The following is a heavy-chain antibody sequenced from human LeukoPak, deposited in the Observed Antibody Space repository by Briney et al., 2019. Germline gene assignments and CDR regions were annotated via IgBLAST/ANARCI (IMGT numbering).Heavy chain of an antibody. V-gene: IGHV3-30*04. Sequence: GGSLRLSCAASGFTFSSYAMHWVRQAPGKGLEWVAVISYDGSNKYYADSVKGRFTISRDNSKNTLYLQMNSLRAEDMAVYYCARQSSSWYYFDYWGQGTLVTVSS. CDR1: GFTFSSYA. CDR3: ARQSSSWYYFDY. CDR2: ISYDGSNK. J-gene: IGHJ4*02. D-gene: IGHD6-13*01.